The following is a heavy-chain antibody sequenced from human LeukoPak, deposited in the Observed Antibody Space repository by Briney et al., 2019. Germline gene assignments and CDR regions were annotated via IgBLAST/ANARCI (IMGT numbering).Heavy chain of an antibody. CDR2: ISSSGSTI. V-gene: IGHV3-48*02. J-gene: IGHJ4*02. CDR3: ARDSGTYSTQY. Sequence: PGGSLRLSCAASGFTFSSYSMNWVRQAPGKGLEWVSYISSSGSTIYYADSVKGRFTFSRDNGKNSLYLQMSSLRDGDTAVYFCARDSGTYSTQYWGRGTLVTVSS. CDR1: GFTFSSYS. D-gene: IGHD1-26*01.